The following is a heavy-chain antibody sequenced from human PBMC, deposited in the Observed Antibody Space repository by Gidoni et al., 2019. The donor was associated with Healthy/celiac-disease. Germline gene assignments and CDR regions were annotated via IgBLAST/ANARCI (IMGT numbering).Heavy chain of an antibody. CDR1: GFTFSSYG. D-gene: IGHD3-22*01. V-gene: IGHV3-33*01. CDR3: ARDYYDSSGYLGFDY. CDR2: IWYDGSNK. Sequence: QVQLVESGGGVVQPGRSLRLSCAASGFTFSSYGMHWVRQAPGKGLEWVAVIWYDGSNKYYADSVKGRFTISRDNSKNTLYLQMNSLRAEDTAVYYCARDYYDSSGYLGFDYWGQGTLVTVSS. J-gene: IGHJ4*02.